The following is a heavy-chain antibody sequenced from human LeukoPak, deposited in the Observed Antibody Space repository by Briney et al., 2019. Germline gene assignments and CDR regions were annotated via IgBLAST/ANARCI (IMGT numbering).Heavy chain of an antibody. CDR2: IYYSGST. D-gene: IGHD6-19*01. V-gene: IGHV4-39*07. Sequence: SETLSLTCTVSGGSISSSSYYWGWIRQPPGTGLEWIGSIYYSGSTYYNPSLKSRVTISVDTSKNQFSLKLSSVTAADTAVYYCARAHSIAVAADTLDYWGQGTLVTVSS. CDR1: GGSISSSSYY. J-gene: IGHJ4*02. CDR3: ARAHSIAVAADTLDY.